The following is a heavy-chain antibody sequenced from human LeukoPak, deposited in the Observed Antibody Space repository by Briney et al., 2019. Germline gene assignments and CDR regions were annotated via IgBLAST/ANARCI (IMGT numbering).Heavy chain of an antibody. V-gene: IGHV4-59*01. J-gene: IGHJ4*02. D-gene: IGHD2-2*01. CDR1: GGSLSGNY. Sequence: PSETLSLTCTVGGGSLSGNYWGWIRQPPGKGLELVGHIYYTGTTFYNPSLNSRVTITLDTSRNQFSLRLTSVIAADTAVYYCARFSWGCSTASCYLTNWGQGALVTVSS. CDR3: ARFSWGCSTASCYLTN. CDR2: IYYTGTT.